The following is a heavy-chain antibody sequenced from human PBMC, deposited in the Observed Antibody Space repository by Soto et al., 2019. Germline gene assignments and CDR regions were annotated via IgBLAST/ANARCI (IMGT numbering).Heavy chain of an antibody. CDR2: INSDGSST. V-gene: IGHV3-74*01. J-gene: IGHJ4*02. D-gene: IGHD3-9*01. CDR3: TRVDWVTGTFDY. Sequence: GGSLRLSCAASGFTFSSYWMHWVRQAPGKGLVWVSRINSDGSSTSYADSVKGRFTISRDNAKNTLYLQMNSLRAEDTAVYYCTRVDWVTGTFDYWGQGTLVTVSS. CDR1: GFTFSSYW.